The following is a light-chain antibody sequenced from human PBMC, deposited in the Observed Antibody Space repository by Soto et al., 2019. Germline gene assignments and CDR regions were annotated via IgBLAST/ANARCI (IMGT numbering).Light chain of an antibody. CDR2: EDN. Sequence: NFMLTQPHSVSESPGKTVTISCTRSSGSIASNYVQWYQQRPGSAPTTVIYEDNQRPSGVPDRFSGSINSSSNSASLTISGLKTEDEADYYCQSYDSSNQDVVFGGRTKLTVL. J-gene: IGLJ2*01. V-gene: IGLV6-57*04. CDR1: SGSIASNY. CDR3: QSYDSSNQDVV.